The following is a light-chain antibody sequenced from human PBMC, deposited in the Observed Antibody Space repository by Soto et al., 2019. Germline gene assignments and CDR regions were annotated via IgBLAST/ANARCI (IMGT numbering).Light chain of an antibody. CDR3: SSYTSSTTGV. V-gene: IGLV2-14*01. CDR1: SSDVGGYNY. CDR2: DVT. Sequence: QSVLTQPASVSESPGQSITISCTGTSSDVGGYNYVSWYQQHPGKAPKLMIYDVTTRPSGVSNRFSGSKSGNTAALTISGLQAEDEADYYCSSYTSSTTGVFGTGTKVTVL. J-gene: IGLJ1*01.